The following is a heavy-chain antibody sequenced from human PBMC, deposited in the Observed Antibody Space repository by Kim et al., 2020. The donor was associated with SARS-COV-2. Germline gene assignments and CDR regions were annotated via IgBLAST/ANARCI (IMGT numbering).Heavy chain of an antibody. CDR3: ASRNCGGDCTFDY. Sequence: YADSAKGRFTISRDNAKNSLYLQMNSLRAEDTAVYYCASRNCGGDCTFDYWGQGTLVTVSS. D-gene: IGHD2-21*02. V-gene: IGHV3-21*01. J-gene: IGHJ4*02.